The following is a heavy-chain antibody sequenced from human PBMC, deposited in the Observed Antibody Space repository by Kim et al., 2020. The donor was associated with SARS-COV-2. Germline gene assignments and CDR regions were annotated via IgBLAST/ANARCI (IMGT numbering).Heavy chain of an antibody. D-gene: IGHD3-10*01. Sequence: NCNHTLRGRVTISVDTYKNEFSLKLSSVTAADTAVYYCARGGLWFGEFDYWGQGTLVTVSS. J-gene: IGHJ4*02. V-gene: IGHV4-59*09. CDR3: ARGGLWFGEFDY.